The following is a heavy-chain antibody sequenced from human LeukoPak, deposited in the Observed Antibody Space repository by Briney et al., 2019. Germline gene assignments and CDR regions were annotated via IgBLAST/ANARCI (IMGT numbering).Heavy chain of an antibody. CDR1: GYSFTSHY. V-gene: IGHV1-46*01. J-gene: IGHJ5*02. CDR2: INPSGSST. Sequence: ASVKVSCKASGYSFTSHYMHWVRQAPGQGLEGLGLINPSGSSTLYAQKFQGRITMTRDMSTTTDYMELSSLTYDDTAVYYCARDNSVGEVAWWFDPWGQGTLVTVSS. CDR3: ARDNSVGEVAWWFDP. D-gene: IGHD1-26*01.